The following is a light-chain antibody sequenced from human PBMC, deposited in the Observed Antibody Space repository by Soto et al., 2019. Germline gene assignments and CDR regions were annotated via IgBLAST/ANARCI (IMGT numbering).Light chain of an antibody. J-gene: IGKJ3*01. CDR2: DAS. Sequence: EIVLTQSPATLSLSPGERATLSCRASQSISSYLAWYQHKPGQAPRLLIYDASNRATGIPARFSGSGSGTDFTLTIGSLEPEDFAVYYCQQRSNCPPFTFGPGTKVDIK. V-gene: IGKV3-11*01. CDR1: QSISSY. CDR3: QQRSNCPPFT.